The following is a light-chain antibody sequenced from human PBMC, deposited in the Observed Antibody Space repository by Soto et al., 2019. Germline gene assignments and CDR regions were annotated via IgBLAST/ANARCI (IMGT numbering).Light chain of an antibody. Sequence: EIVLTQSPGTLSLPPEERATLSCRASQSVTNNYLAWYQQKAGQAPRLLIYLASNRAAGTPDRFSGSGSGADFTLTINRLEPEDFAVYFCQLYGSSPWTFGQGTKVDIK. V-gene: IGKV3-20*01. CDR3: QLYGSSPWT. CDR2: LAS. CDR1: QSVTNNY. J-gene: IGKJ1*01.